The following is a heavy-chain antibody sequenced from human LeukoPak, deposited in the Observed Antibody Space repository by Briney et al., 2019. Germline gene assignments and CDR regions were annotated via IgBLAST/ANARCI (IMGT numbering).Heavy chain of an antibody. CDR2: IWFDGSRK. J-gene: IGHJ4*02. D-gene: IGHD2-21*02. V-gene: IGHV3-33*01. CDR1: GFIFSSYG. Sequence: PGGSLRLSCAASGFIFSSYGMHWVRQAPGKGLEWVAVIWFDGSRKYYADSVKGRITISRDDSKNTLYLQMNSLRAEDTAVYYCARDGCGGDCYLADHWGQGTLVTVSS. CDR3: ARDGCGGDCYLADH.